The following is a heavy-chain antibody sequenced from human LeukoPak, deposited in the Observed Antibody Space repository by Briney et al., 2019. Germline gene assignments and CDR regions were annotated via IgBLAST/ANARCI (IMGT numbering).Heavy chain of an antibody. J-gene: IGHJ6*02. CDR2: INPNSGGT. D-gene: IGHD3-3*01. CDR3: ARVGDFWSGYYRGMDV. V-gene: IGHV1-2*06. CDR1: GYTFTGYY. Sequence: ASVKVSCKASGYTFTGYYMHWVRQAPGQGLEWMGRINPNSGGTNYAQKFQGRVTMTRDTSISTAYMELSRLRSDDTAVYYCARVGDFWSGYYRGMDVWGQGTTVTVSS.